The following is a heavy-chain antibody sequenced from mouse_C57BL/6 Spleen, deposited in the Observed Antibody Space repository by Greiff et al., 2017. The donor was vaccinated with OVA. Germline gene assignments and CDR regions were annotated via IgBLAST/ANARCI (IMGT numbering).Heavy chain of an antibody. J-gene: IGHJ3*01. CDR3: ARSQTLYYGSSSFAY. Sequence: QVQLQQSGPELVKPGASVKISCKASGYAFSSSWMNWVKQRPGKGLEWIGRIYPGDGDTNYNGKFKGKATLTADKSSSTAYMQLSSLTSEDSAVYFCARSQTLYYGSSSFAYWGQGTLVTVSA. CDR1: GYAFSSSW. D-gene: IGHD1-1*01. V-gene: IGHV1-82*01. CDR2: IYPGDGDT.